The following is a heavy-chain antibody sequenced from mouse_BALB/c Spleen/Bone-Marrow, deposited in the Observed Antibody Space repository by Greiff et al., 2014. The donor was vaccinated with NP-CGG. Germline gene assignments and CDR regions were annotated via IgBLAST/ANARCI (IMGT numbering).Heavy chain of an antibody. D-gene: IGHD1-1*01. J-gene: IGHJ2*01. CDR3: ARALAYGSSFDY. CDR1: GFTFSDYG. CDR2: ISNLAYSI. V-gene: IGHV5-15*02. Sequence: EVKLVESGGGLVQPGGSRKLSCAASGFTFSDYGMAWVRQAPGKGPEWVAFISNLAYSIYYTDTVTGRFTISRENAKNTLYLEMSSLRSEDTAMYHCARALAYGSSFDYWGQGTTLTGSS.